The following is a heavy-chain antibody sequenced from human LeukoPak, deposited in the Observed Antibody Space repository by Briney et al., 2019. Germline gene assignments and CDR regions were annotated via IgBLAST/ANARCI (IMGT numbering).Heavy chain of an antibody. CDR2: IGHDGADK. J-gene: IGHJ4*02. D-gene: IGHD3-22*01. Sequence: GRSLRLSCAASGITFSSYGMHWVRQAPGKGLEWVALIGHDGADKYYADSVKGRFLISRDNSKNMLFLQMNSLIIEDTAVYYCARNSDYYDYSPQSVWGQGTLVIVS. CDR1: GITFSSYG. CDR3: ARNSDYYDYSPQSV. V-gene: IGHV3-30*03.